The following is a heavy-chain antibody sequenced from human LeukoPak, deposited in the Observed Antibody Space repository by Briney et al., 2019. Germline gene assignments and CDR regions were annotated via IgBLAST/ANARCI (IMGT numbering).Heavy chain of an antibody. CDR3: ARAGSSGWFKYYYYGMDV. V-gene: IGHV1-69*01. CDR2: IIPIFGTA. Sequence: GSSVKVSCKASGGTFSSYAISWVRQAPGQGLEWMGGIIPIFGTANYAQKFQGRVTITADESTSTAYMELGSLRSEDTAVYYCARAGSSGWFKYYYYGMDVWGQGTTVTVSS. D-gene: IGHD6-19*01. CDR1: GGTFSSYA. J-gene: IGHJ6*02.